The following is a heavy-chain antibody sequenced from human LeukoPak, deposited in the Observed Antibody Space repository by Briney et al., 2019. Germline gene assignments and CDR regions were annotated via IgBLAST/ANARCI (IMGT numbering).Heavy chain of an antibody. CDR3: ASQRGPAMGRLDMDY. CDR1: GGSISSYY. V-gene: IGHV4-59*01. D-gene: IGHD5-18*01. Sequence: PSETLSLTRTVSGGSISSYYWSWIRQPPGKGLEWIGYIYYSGSTNYNPSLKSRVTISVDTSKNQFSLKLSSVTAADTAVYYCASQRGPAMGRLDMDYWGQGTLVTVSS. J-gene: IGHJ4*02. CDR2: IYYSGST.